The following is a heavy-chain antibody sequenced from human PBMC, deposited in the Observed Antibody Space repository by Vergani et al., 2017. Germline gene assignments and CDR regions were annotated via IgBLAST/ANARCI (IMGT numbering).Heavy chain of an antibody. CDR1: GFTFSSYS. V-gene: IGHV3-21*01. CDR2: ISSSSAYI. J-gene: IGHJ6*02. Sequence: EVQLVESGGGLVKPGGSLRLSCAASGFTFSSYSINWVRQAPGKGLEWVASISSSSAYIDYVDSIKGRFTISRDNAKRSVFLQMNSLRAEDTAVYYCARTGEWRSNNGPPDYVFALDVWGQGTTVIVSS. CDR3: ARTGEWRSNNGPPDYVFALDV. D-gene: IGHD3-10*01.